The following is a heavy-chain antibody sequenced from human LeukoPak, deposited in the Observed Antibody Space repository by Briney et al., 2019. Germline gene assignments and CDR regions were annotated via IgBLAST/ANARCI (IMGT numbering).Heavy chain of an antibody. CDR1: GFTFSSYA. CDR3: ARQGIITIFEP. D-gene: IGHD3-3*01. Sequence: GRSLRLSRAASGFTFSSYAMHWVRQAPGKGLEWVAVISYDGSNKYYADSVKGRFTISRDNSKNTLYLQMNSLRAEDTAVYYCARQGIITIFEPWGQGTLVTVSS. CDR2: ISYDGSNK. J-gene: IGHJ5*02. V-gene: IGHV3-30-3*01.